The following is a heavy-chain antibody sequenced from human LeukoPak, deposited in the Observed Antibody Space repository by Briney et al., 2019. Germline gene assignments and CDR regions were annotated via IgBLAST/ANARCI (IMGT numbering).Heavy chain of an antibody. V-gene: IGHV3-21*01. CDR3: ARRAAAKDAFDF. J-gene: IGHJ3*01. D-gene: IGHD6-25*01. CDR2: ISSSSSYI. CDR1: GFTFSSYS. Sequence: GGSLRLSCAASGFTFSSYSMNWVRQAPGKGLEWVSSISSSSSYIYSADSVKGRFTISRDNAKNTLYLQMNSLRAEDTAVYYCARRAAAKDAFDFWGQGTMVTVSS.